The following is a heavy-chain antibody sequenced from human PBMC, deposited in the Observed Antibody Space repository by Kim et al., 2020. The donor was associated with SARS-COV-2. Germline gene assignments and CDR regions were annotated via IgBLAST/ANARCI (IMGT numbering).Heavy chain of an antibody. CDR2: IWYDGSKK. J-gene: IGHJ6*02. V-gene: IGHV3-33*01. CDR1: GFSSSTYA. CDR3: ARDVIVVISQDGLDV. Sequence: GGSLRLSCAASGFSSSTYAMHWVRQAPGKGLEWVGVIWYDGSKKNYADSVKGRFTISRDNSKNTVYLQMNSLRAEDTAVYYCARDVIVVISQDGLDVWGQGTTVIVSS. D-gene: IGHD3-22*01.